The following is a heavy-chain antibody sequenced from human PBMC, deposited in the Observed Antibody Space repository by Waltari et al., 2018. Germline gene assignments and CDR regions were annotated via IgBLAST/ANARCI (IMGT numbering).Heavy chain of an antibody. CDR1: GDSIGSGYYY. CDR2: IYFACSP. CDR3: AREVGGSSWSTTPRGDAFDI. V-gene: IGHV4-39*07. J-gene: IGHJ3*02. Sequence: QLQLRESGPGLLKPSETLSLTCSVSGDSIGSGYYYWGWIRHAPGKGLEWIGRIYFACSPYCTPSLKILLTISVDTSKNQFSLRLSSVTAADTAVYYCAREVGGSSWSTTPRGDAFDIWGQGTMVTVSS. D-gene: IGHD6-13*01.